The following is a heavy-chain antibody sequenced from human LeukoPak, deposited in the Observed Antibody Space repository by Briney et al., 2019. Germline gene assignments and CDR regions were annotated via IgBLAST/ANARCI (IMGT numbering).Heavy chain of an antibody. D-gene: IGHD6-13*01. J-gene: IGHJ4*02. CDR1: GFTFSSYW. V-gene: IGHV3-7*01. Sequence: PGGSLRLSCATSGFTFSSYWMSWVRQVPGKGLEWVASIGQDGSAKTYVDSVKGRFTISRDNSKNTLYLQMNSLRAEDTAVYYCARGPGAYSSSWKTTPFDYWGQGTLVTVSS. CDR3: ARGPGAYSSSWKTTPFDY. CDR2: IGQDGSAK.